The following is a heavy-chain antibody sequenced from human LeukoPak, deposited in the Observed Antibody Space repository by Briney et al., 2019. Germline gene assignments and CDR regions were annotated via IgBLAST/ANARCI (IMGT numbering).Heavy chain of an antibody. CDR1: GFTFSSYW. D-gene: IGHD6-13*01. J-gene: IGHJ3*02. CDR2: IKSDGSST. V-gene: IGHV3-74*01. CDR3: ARRAAALDAFDI. Sequence: GGSLRLSCAASGFTFSSYWMHWVRQAPGKGLGWVSRIKSDGSSTTYADSVKGRFTISRDNAKNPLYLQMNRLRVEDTAVYYCARRAAALDAFDIWGQGTMVTVSS.